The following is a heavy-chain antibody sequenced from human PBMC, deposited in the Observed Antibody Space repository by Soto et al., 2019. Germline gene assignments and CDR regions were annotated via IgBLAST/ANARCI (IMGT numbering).Heavy chain of an antibody. CDR1: GGSSSGYY. V-gene: IGHV4-34*01. CDR2: INHSGST. D-gene: IGHD5-18*01. Sequence: TETLSLTCAVYGGSSSGYYWSWIRQPPGKGLEWIGEINHSGSTNYNPSLKSRVTISVDTSKNQFSLKLSSVTAADTAVYYCARGSDTAMVPFDYWGQGTLVTVFS. J-gene: IGHJ4*02. CDR3: ARGSDTAMVPFDY.